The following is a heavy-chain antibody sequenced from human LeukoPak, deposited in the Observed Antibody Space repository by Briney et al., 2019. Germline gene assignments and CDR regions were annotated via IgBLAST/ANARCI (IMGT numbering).Heavy chain of an antibody. CDR2: IYYSGNT. V-gene: IGHV4-59*08. CDR3: ARLGPVAGNSFDY. CDR1: GDSISNYY. J-gene: IGHJ4*02. Sequence: SETLSLTCSVSGDSISNYYWSWIRQPPGKGLEWIGYIYYSGNTNYNPSLKSRVTISVDTSKNQFSLKLSSVTAADTAVYYCARLGPVAGNSFDYWGQGTLVTVSS. D-gene: IGHD6-13*01.